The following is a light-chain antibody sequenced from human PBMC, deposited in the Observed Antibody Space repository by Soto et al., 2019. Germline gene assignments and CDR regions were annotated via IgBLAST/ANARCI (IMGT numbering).Light chain of an antibody. V-gene: IGKV1-8*01. Sequence: AIRMTQSPSSFSASTGDRVTISCRASQGISGYLAWYQQKPGKAPKLLIYAASTLQSGVPSRFSGSGSGTDFTLTISCLQSEDVATYYCQQYYSYPTCFGPGTKVDIK. CDR1: QGISGY. J-gene: IGKJ3*01. CDR2: AAS. CDR3: QQYYSYPTC.